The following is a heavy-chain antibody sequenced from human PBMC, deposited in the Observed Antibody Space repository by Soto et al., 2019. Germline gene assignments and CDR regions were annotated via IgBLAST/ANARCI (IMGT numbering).Heavy chain of an antibody. CDR2: IYYSGST. V-gene: IGHV4-59*08. CDR3: ARFGGPDTWYYFDY. D-gene: IGHD3-16*01. Sequence: SETLSLTCTVSGDSMSGYFWTWIRQPPGKGLEWIGNIYYSGSTNYNSSLKSRVTISVDTSKNQFSLKLNSVTAADTAVYYCARFGGPDTWYYFDYWGQGTLVTVSS. CDR1: GDSMSGYF. J-gene: IGHJ4*02.